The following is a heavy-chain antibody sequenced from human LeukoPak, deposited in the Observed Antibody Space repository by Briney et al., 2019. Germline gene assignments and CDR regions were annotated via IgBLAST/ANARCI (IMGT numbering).Heavy chain of an antibody. V-gene: IGHV3-11*06. J-gene: IGHJ4*02. CDR1: GFTFSDYY. CDR2: ISCSSSYI. D-gene: IGHD6-13*01. CDR3: ARDGYSSSRDKPFDY. Sequence: GGSLRLSCAASGFTFSDYYMTWVRQAPGKGLEWVSSISCSSSYIYYADSVKGRFTISRDNAKNSLYLQMNSLRAEDTAVYYCARDGYSSSRDKPFDYWGQGTLVTVSS.